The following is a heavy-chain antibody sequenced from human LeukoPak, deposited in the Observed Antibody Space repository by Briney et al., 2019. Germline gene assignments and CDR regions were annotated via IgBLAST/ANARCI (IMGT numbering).Heavy chain of an antibody. CDR3: AATYYDFWSGYPNFDY. CDR1: GFTFTSSA. J-gene: IGHJ4*02. CDR2: IVVGSGNT. D-gene: IGHD3-3*01. Sequence: SVKVSCKASGFTFTSSAMQWVRQARGQRLEWIGWIVVGSGNTNYAQKFQERVTITRDMSTSTAYMGLSSLRSEDTAVYYCAATYYDFWSGYPNFDYWGQGTLVTVSS. V-gene: IGHV1-58*02.